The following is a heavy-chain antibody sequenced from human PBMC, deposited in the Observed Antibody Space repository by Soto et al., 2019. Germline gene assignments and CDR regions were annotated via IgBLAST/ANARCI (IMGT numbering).Heavy chain of an antibody. CDR3: AKDRRDILTNVFDY. D-gene: IGHD3-9*01. J-gene: IGHJ4*02. CDR1: GFTFDDYA. Sequence: EVQLVESGGGLIQPGRSLRLSCAASGFTFDDYAMHWVRQVPGKGLEWVSGISWSSGSIGYADSVKGRFTISRDNAKNSLYLQMNNLRLEDTALYYCAKDRRDILTNVFDYCGQGTLVTVST. V-gene: IGHV3-9*01. CDR2: ISWSSGSI.